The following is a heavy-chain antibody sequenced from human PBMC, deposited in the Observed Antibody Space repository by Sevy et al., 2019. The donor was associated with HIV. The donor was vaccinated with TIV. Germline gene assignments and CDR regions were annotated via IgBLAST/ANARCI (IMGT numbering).Heavy chain of an antibody. Sequence: ASVKVSCKASGFTFSSSAVQWVRQARGQRLEWIGWIVVGSDNRNYAQKFQERVTITRDMSTSTVYMELSSLRSEDTAVYYCAGDPLGSSGSYFDYWGQGTRVTVSS. CDR3: AGDPLGSSGSYFDY. V-gene: IGHV1-58*01. CDR1: GFTFSSSA. D-gene: IGHD3-22*01. CDR2: IVVGSDNR. J-gene: IGHJ4*02.